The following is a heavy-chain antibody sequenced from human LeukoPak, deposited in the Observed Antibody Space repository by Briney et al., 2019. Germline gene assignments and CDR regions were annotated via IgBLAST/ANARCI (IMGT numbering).Heavy chain of an antibody. V-gene: IGHV3-21*01. CDR1: GFTFSSYG. Sequence: GGSLRLSCAASGFTFSSYGMSWVRQAPGKGLEWVSSISSSSSYIYYADSVKGRFTISRDNAKNSLYLQMNSLRAEDTAVYYCARGPSGYHNTGGQGTLVTVSS. D-gene: IGHD5-12*01. CDR2: ISSSSSYI. CDR3: ARGPSGYHNT. J-gene: IGHJ4*02.